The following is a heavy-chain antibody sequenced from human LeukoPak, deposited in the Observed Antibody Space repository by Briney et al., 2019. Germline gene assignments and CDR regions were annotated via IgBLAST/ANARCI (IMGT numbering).Heavy chain of an antibody. CDR1: GFTFSTYS. J-gene: IGHJ6*02. CDR3: ARRAYCGADCYSGSYYYYGLDV. V-gene: IGHV3-21*01. CDR2: ISSSSSYI. Sequence: GGSLRLSCAASGFTFSTYSMNWVRQAPGKGLEWVSSISSSSSYIYYADSLKSRFTISRDNAKNSLYLQMNSLRAEDTAVYYCARRAYCGADCYSGSYYYYGLDVWGQGTTVTVSS. D-gene: IGHD2-21*02.